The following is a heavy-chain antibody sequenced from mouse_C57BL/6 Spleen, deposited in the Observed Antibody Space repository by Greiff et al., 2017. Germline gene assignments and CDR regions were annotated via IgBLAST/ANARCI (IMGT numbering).Heavy chain of an antibody. J-gene: IGHJ1*03. CDR2: IYPGDGDT. V-gene: IGHV1-80*01. D-gene: IGHD1-1*01. CDR1: GYAFSSYW. Sequence: VQLVESGAELVKPGASVKISCKASGYAFSSYWMNWVKQRPGKGLEWIGQIYPGDGDTNYNGKFKGKATLTADKSSSTAYMQLSSLTSEDSAVYFCARRTVVEGYFDVWGTGTTVTVSS. CDR3: ARRTVVEGYFDV.